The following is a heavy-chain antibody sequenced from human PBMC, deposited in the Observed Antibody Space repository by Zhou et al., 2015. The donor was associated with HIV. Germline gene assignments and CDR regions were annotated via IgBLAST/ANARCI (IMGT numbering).Heavy chain of an antibody. CDR3: AREGWGSWYFDL. V-gene: IGHV1-69*01. Sequence: QVQLVQSGPEVKKPGSSVKVSCKASRGTFSTYSVSWVRQVPGQGLEWMGGIIPVLPTPSYSQKFQGRVTISADASPSTVYMELSSLRFEDTAVYYCAREGWGSWYFDLWGRGTLVSVSS. D-gene: IGHD7-27*01. CDR1: RGTFSTYS. CDR2: IIPVLPTP. J-gene: IGHJ2*01.